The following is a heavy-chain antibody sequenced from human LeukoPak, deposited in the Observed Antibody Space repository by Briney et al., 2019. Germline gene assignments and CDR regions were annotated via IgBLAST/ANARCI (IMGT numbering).Heavy chain of an antibody. J-gene: IGHJ6*02. Sequence: SETLSLTCSVSGGSISSYYWSWIRQPPGQGREYSGCIYYNGSTNYQPSLKSRVTTSVDTSNDQFSLNLTSVTAADTAVYYCASLKCISTTCPSRYVMDVWGQGTTVTVSS. CDR3: ASLKCISTTCPSRYVMDV. CDR1: GGSISSYY. D-gene: IGHD2-2*01. V-gene: IGHV4-59*03. CDR2: IYYNGST.